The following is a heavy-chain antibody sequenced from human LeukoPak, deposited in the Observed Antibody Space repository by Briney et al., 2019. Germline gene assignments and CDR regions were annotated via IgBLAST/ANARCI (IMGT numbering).Heavy chain of an antibody. CDR1: GFIFDDYA. J-gene: IGHJ4*02. D-gene: IGHD3-10*01. Sequence: GGSLRLSCAGSGFIFDDYAINWVRQAPGMGLEWVSAITGSSGVTFYTDSVKGRFTISRDNSKNMVYLQMSSLRADDTAVYYCAKTMVRGAFDYWGQGTLVTVSS. CDR3: AKTMVRGAFDY. CDR2: ITGSSGVT. V-gene: IGHV3-23*01.